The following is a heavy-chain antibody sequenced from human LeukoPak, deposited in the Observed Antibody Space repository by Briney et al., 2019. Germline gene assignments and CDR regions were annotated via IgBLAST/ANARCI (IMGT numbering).Heavy chain of an antibody. Sequence: SGGSLRLSCAASGFTFSSYAMSWVRQAPGKGLEWVSAISGSGGSTYYADSVKGRFNISRDNSRNTLYLQMNSLRAEDTAVYYCAKSRREIVVVPPAWGFDYWGQGTLVTVSS. CDR1: GFTFSSYA. CDR3: AKSRREIVVVPPAWGFDY. CDR2: ISGSGGST. D-gene: IGHD2-2*01. J-gene: IGHJ4*02. V-gene: IGHV3-23*01.